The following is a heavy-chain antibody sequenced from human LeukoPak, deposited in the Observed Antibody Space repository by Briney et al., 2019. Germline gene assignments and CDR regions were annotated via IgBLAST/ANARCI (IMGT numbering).Heavy chain of an antibody. V-gene: IGHV3-30*18. CDR1: GFTFSSYG. Sequence: GGSLRLSCAASGFTFSSYGMHWVRQAPGKGLEWVAVISYDGSSKYYADSVKGRFTISRDNSKNTLYLQMNSLRAEDTAVYYCAKERGGYYDSWGQGTLVTVSS. CDR2: ISYDGSSK. CDR3: AKERGGYYDS. J-gene: IGHJ5*01. D-gene: IGHD2-8*01.